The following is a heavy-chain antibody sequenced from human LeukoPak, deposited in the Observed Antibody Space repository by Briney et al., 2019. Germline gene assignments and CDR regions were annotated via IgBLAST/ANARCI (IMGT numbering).Heavy chain of an antibody. CDR1: GGSISSGGYY. CDR2: IYYSGST. V-gene: IGHV4-31*03. CDR3: ARGYSSSWYYY. J-gene: IGHJ4*02. D-gene: IGHD6-13*01. Sequence: SETLSLTCTVSGGSISSGGYYWSWIRQHPGKGLEWIGYIYYSGSTYYNPSLKSRVTILVDTSKNQFSLKLSSVTAADTAVYYCARGYSSSWYYYWGQGTLVTVSS.